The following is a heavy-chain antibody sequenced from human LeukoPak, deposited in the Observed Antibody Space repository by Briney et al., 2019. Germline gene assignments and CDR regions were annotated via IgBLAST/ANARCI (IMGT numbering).Heavy chain of an antibody. J-gene: IGHJ5*02. D-gene: IGHD6-13*01. CDR3: ARGTGGAAAADFDP. CDR1: GGSISSDGYY. CDR2: IYYTGST. V-gene: IGHV4-31*03. Sequence: SQTLSLTCTVSGGSISSDGYYWSWIRQHPGKGLEWIGAIYYTGSTYYNPSLKSRATISVDTSKNHFSLKLTSVTAADTAVYYCARGTGGAAAADFDPWGQGTLVTVSS.